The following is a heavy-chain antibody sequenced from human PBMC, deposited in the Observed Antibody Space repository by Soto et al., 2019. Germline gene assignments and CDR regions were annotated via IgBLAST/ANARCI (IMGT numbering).Heavy chain of an antibody. CDR2: TGFDGSKQ. D-gene: IGHD3-10*01. V-gene: IGHV3-30-3*01. CDR3: ARDLFGSGTYYLDV. CDR1: GFNFNSFA. J-gene: IGHJ6*02. Sequence: GGSLRLSCAASGFNFNSFAMHWVRQAPGKGLEWVAVTGFDGSKQFYADSVNGRFTISRDNSKNTLYLQLNSLRAEDTAVYYCARDLFGSGTYYLDVWGQGTTVTVSS.